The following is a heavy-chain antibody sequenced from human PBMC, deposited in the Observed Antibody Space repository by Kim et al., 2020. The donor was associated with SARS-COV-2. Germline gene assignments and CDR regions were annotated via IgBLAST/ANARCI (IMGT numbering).Heavy chain of an antibody. CDR3: ARVLGAAAGTYYYYVMDV. CDR2: ISYDGNNK. CDR1: GFTFSRYG. J-gene: IGHJ6*02. D-gene: IGHD6-13*01. Sequence: GGSLRLSCAASGFTFSRYGMHWVRQAPGKGLEWVAVISYDGNNKYYADSVKGRFTISRDNSKNTLYLQMNSLRAEDTAVYYCARVLGAAAGTYYYYVMDVWGQGTTVTVSS. V-gene: IGHV3-33*05.